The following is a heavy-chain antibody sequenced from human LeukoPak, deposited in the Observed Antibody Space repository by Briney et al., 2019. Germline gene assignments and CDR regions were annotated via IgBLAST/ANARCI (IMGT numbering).Heavy chain of an antibody. CDR3: ARDSLVGAAYYFDY. D-gene: IGHD1-26*01. V-gene: IGHV3-7*01. CDR2: IKQDGSEK. J-gene: IGHJ4*02. CDR1: GFTFSSYW. Sequence: GGSLRLSCAASGFTFSSYWMSWVRQAPGKGLEWVANIKQDGSEKYNVDSVKGRFTISRDNAKNSLYLQMNSLRAEDTAVYYCARDSLVGAAYYFDYWGQGTLVTVSS.